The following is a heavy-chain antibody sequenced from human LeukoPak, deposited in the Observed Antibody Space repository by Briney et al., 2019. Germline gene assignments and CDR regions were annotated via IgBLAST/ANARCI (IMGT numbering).Heavy chain of an antibody. CDR3: ARDPGVYSPYDY. V-gene: IGHV3-21*01. CDR2: ISSSSSYI. Sequence: PGGSLRLSCAASGFTFSSYAMHWVRQAPGKGLEWVSSISSSSSYIYYADSVKGRFTISRDNAKNSLYLQMNSLRAEDTAVYYCARDPGVYSPYDYWGQGTLVTVSS. CDR1: GFTFSSYA. D-gene: IGHD3-10*01. J-gene: IGHJ4*02.